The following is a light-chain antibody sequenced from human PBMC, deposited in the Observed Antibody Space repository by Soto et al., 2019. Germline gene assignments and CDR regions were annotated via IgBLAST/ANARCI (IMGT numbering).Light chain of an antibody. CDR1: SSNIGAGYD. CDR2: GNS. V-gene: IGLV1-40*01. Sequence: QSVLTQPPSVSGAPGQRVTISCTGSSSNIGAGYDVHWYQQLPGTAPKLLIYGNSNRPSGVPDRFSGSKSDTSASLAITGLQAEDEADYYCQSYDSSLSGSVVFGGGTKLPVL. CDR3: QSYDSSLSGSVV. J-gene: IGLJ2*01.